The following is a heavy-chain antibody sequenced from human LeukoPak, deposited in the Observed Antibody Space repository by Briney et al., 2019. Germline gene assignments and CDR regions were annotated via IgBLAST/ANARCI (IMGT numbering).Heavy chain of an antibody. D-gene: IGHD6-19*01. CDR3: TRATAVAFDY. V-gene: IGHV3-74*01. Sequence: PGGSLRLSCAASGFTFSTYWMHWVRPAPGKGLVWVSRINPDGTSTSNADSVKGRFTISRDNAKNTVYLQVNSLRAEDTAVYYCTRATAVAFDYWGQGTLVTV. CDR1: GFTFSTYW. J-gene: IGHJ4*02. CDR2: INPDGTST.